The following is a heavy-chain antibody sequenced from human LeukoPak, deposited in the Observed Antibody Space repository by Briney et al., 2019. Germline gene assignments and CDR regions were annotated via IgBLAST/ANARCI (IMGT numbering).Heavy chain of an antibody. D-gene: IGHD4-17*01. CDR2: IYYSGST. CDR3: ARGDYGDNFDY. Sequence: SETLSLTCTVSGGSLSSGDYYWSWIRQPPGKGLEWIGYIYYSGSTYYNPSHKSRVTISVDTSKNQFSLKLSSVTAADTAVYYCARGDYGDNFDYWGQGTLVTVSS. J-gene: IGHJ4*02. CDR1: GGSLSSGDYY. V-gene: IGHV4-30-4*01.